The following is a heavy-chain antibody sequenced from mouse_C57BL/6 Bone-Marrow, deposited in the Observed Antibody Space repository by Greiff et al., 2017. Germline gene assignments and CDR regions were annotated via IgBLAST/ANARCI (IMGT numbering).Heavy chain of an antibody. CDR1: GFTFSSYA. CDR3: ARWGPYYAMDY. J-gene: IGHJ4*01. CDR2: ISDGGSYT. Sequence: EVQGVESGGGLVKPGGSLKLSCAASGFTFSSYALSWVRQTPEKRLEWVATISDGGSYTSYPDNVKGRFTISRDNAKNNLYLQMSHLKSEDTAMYYCARWGPYYAMDYWGQGTSVTVSS. V-gene: IGHV5-4*01.